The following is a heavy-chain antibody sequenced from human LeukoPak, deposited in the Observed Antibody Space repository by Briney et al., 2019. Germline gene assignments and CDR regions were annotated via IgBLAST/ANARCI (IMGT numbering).Heavy chain of an antibody. CDR1: GYTFTSYG. CDR3: ARDHYYGSGSYYPYYFDY. D-gene: IGHD3-10*01. CDR2: ISVYNGNT. Sequence: ASVKVSCKASGYTFTSYGISWVRQAPGQGLEWMGWISVYNGNTNYAQKLQGRVTMTTDTSTSTAYMELRSLRSDDTAVYYCARDHYYGSGSYYPYYFDYWGQGTLVTVSS. J-gene: IGHJ4*02. V-gene: IGHV1-18*01.